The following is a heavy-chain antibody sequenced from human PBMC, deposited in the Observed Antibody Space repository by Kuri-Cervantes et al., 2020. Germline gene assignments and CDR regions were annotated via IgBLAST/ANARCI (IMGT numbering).Heavy chain of an antibody. V-gene: IGHV3-73*01. Sequence: GESLKISCAASGFTFSGSAMHWVRQASGKGLEWVGRIRSKANSYATAYAASVKGRFTISRDDSKNTAYLQMNSLKTEDTAVYYCAKDLLLWFGENGMDVWGQGTTVTVSS. D-gene: IGHD3-10*01. CDR2: IRSKANSYAT. CDR1: GFTFSGSA. J-gene: IGHJ6*02. CDR3: AKDLLLWFGENGMDV.